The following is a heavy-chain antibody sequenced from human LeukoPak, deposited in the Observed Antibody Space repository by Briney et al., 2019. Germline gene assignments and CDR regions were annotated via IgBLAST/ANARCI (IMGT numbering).Heavy chain of an antibody. CDR2: IGISSGNT. CDR3: ARDHNYAFDN. Sequence: SGESLRLSCAASGFPFIDYSMNWVRQAPGKGLEWISYIGISSGNTKYADSVKGRFTISRDYAKNSLYLQMNSLRVEDTAVYFCARDHNYAFDNWGQGTLITVSS. CDR1: GFPFIDYS. J-gene: IGHJ4*02. D-gene: IGHD1-1*01. V-gene: IGHV3-11*06.